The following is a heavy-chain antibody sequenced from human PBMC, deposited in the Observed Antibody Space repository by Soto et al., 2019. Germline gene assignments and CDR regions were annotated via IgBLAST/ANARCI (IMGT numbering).Heavy chain of an antibody. V-gene: IGHV1-69*06. CDR2: LIPIFGTA. CDR1: GVTFSSYA. J-gene: IGHJ6*02. Sequence: SVKVSCKASGVTFSSYAISWVRPAPGQGLEWMGGLIPIFGTANYAQKFQGGVTITADKSMSTAYMELSSLRSEDTAVYYCARGGITDTAMVTDYYYGMDVWGQGTTVTVSS. D-gene: IGHD5-18*01. CDR3: ARGGITDTAMVTDYYYGMDV.